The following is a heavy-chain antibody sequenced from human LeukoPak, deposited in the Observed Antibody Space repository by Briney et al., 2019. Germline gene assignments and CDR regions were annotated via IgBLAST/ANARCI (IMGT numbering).Heavy chain of an antibody. J-gene: IGHJ4*02. D-gene: IGHD6-13*01. CDR1: GLSFSSYS. CDR2: ISSSSNTI. V-gene: IGHV3-48*01. CDR3: APVFCTTSSCYHYFES. Sequence: PGGSLRLSCAASGLSFSSYSMNWVRQAPGKGLEWISYISSSSNTIYYADSVKGRFTISRDNAQNSLYLQMNSLRADDTAVYYCAPVFCTTSSCYHYFESWGQGTLVTVPS.